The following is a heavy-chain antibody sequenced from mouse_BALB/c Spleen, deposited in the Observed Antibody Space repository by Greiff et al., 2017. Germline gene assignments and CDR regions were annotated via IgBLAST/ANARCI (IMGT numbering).Heavy chain of an antibody. V-gene: IGHV1-12*01. CDR1: GYTFTSYN. CDR3: ARDYRYDRWYFDV. J-gene: IGHJ1*01. Sequence: QVQLQQPGAELVKPGASVKMSCKASGYTFTSYNMHWVKQTPGQGLEWIGAIYPGNGDTSYNQKFKGKATLTADKSSSTAYMQLSSLTSEDSAVYYCARDYRYDRWYFDVWGAGTTVTVSS. CDR2: IYPGNGDT. D-gene: IGHD2-14*01.